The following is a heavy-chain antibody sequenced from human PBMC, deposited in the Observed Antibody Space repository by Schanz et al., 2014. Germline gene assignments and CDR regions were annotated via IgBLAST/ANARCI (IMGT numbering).Heavy chain of an antibody. V-gene: IGHV3-48*01. Sequence: EVQLVESGGGLVQPGGSLRLSCAASGFTFSTSTMHWVRQAPGKGLEWVSYVSRSTPDIYYADSVKGRFTMSRDNAKNSVFLQRNSLRAEDTGLYFCARGGSGSHYRLDYWGQGTLVTVSS. D-gene: IGHD1-26*01. CDR3: ARGGSGSHYRLDY. CDR2: VSRSTPDI. J-gene: IGHJ4*02. CDR1: GFTFSTST.